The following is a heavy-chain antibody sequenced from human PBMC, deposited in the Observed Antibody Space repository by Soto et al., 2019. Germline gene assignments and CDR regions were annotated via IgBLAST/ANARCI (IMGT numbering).Heavy chain of an antibody. CDR3: ARARTSSGWYFDY. D-gene: IGHD6-19*01. Sequence: GGSLRLSCAASGFTFSSYWMSWVRQAPGKGLEWVANIKQDGSEKYYVDSVKGRFTISRDNAKNSLYLQMNSLRAEDTAVYYCARARTSSGWYFDYWGQGTLVTVSS. V-gene: IGHV3-7*03. J-gene: IGHJ4*02. CDR1: GFTFSSYW. CDR2: IKQDGSEK.